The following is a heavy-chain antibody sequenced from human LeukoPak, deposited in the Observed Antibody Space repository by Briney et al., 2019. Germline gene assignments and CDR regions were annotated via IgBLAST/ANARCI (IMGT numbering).Heavy chain of an antibody. V-gene: IGHV3-7*01. Sequence: PGGSLRLSCAASGFTFSSYWMSWVRQAPGKGLEWVANIKQDGSEKYYVDSVKGRFTISRDNSKNTLYLQMNSLRAEDTDVYYCARDLAYCGGECYSGDAFDIWGQGTMVTVSS. CDR2: IKQDGSEK. J-gene: IGHJ3*02. D-gene: IGHD2-21*01. CDR1: GFTFSSYW. CDR3: ARDLAYCGGECYSGDAFDI.